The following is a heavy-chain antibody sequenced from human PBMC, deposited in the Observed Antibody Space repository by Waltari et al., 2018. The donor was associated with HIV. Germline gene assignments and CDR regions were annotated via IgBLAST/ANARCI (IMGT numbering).Heavy chain of an antibody. CDR1: GGSISIGGYY. CDR2: IYYSGST. D-gene: IGHD3-10*01. J-gene: IGHJ4*02. Sequence: QVQLQESGPGLVKPSQTLSLPCTVSGGSISIGGYYWSWIRQHPGKGLEWIGYIYYSGSTYYNPSLKSRVTISVDTSKNQFSLKLSSVTAADTAVYYCARGSRGSGSYYWGQGTLVTVSS. CDR3: ARGSRGSGSYY. V-gene: IGHV4-31*03.